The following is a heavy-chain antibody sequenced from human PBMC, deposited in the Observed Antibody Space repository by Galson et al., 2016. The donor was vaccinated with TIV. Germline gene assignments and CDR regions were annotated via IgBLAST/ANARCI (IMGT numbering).Heavy chain of an antibody. D-gene: IGHD3-22*01. J-gene: IGHJ4*02. CDR3: ARGGFSGFYNDY. CDR1: GYTFTSYD. CDR2: TNPNSGNT. Sequence: SVKVSCKASGYTFTSYDINWVRQATGQGLEWMGWTNPNSGNTGYAQKFRGRVTMTRNTSVRTAYMELSSLRSADTAFYYCARGGFSGFYNDYWGQGMLVTVSS. V-gene: IGHV1-8*02.